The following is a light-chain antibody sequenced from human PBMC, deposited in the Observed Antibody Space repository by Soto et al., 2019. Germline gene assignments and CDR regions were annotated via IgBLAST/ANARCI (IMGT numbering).Light chain of an antibody. Sequence: EIVLTQSPATLSLSPGERATLSCRASQTVSFYLAWYQQKPGQAPRLLIYDASKRATGTPARFSGSGFGTDFTLNISSLEPEDFAVYYCQQRSNWPPFTFGPGTKVDIK. J-gene: IGKJ3*01. CDR3: QQRSNWPPFT. CDR1: QTVSFY. CDR2: DAS. V-gene: IGKV3-11*01.